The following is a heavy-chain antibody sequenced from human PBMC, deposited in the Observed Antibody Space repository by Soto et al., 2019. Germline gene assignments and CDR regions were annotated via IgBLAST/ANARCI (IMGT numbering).Heavy chain of an antibody. Sequence: SGTLSLTCTVSGSSISGFYWSWIRQPPGKGLEWIGYIYYSGSTNYNPALKSRVTISVDTSKNQFFLKLSSVTAADTAVYYCARGNGYNIYWGQGTLVTVS. V-gene: IGHV4-59*01. D-gene: IGHD5-12*01. J-gene: IGHJ4*02. CDR3: ARGNGYNIY. CDR1: GSSISGFY. CDR2: IYYSGST.